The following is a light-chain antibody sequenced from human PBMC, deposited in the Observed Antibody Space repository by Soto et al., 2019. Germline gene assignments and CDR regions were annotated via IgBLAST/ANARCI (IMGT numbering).Light chain of an antibody. CDR3: PQYGSSPYWK. Sequence: EIVLTQSPVTLSLSPGERATLSCRASQSVSSRNLAWYQHKPGQTPRLLMYDATSRATDIPDRFSGSGSGTDFTLTISRLEPEDFAMYYCPQYGSSPYWKFGQGTKVDIK. CDR2: DAT. V-gene: IGKV3-20*01. J-gene: IGKJ1*01. CDR1: QSVSSRN.